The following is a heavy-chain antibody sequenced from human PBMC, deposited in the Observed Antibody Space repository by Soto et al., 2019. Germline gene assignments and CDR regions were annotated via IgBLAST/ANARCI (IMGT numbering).Heavy chain of an antibody. D-gene: IGHD3-10*01. CDR1: GFSLSTSGVG. Sequence: QITLKESGPTLVKPTQTLTLTCTFSGFSLSTSGVGVGWFRQPPGKALEWLALIYWDDDKRYSPSLKSRLTITKDTSKNQVVLTMTNMDPVDTATYYCAHSLGIIMVRGDRWFDSWGQGTLVTVSS. V-gene: IGHV2-5*02. CDR3: AHSLGIIMVRGDRWFDS. CDR2: IYWDDDK. J-gene: IGHJ5*01.